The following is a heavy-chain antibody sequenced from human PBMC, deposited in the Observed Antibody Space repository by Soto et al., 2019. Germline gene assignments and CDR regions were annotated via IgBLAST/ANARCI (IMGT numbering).Heavy chain of an antibody. V-gene: IGHV3-74*01. CDR1: GFTFSSYW. CDR2: INSDGSST. Sequence: LRLSCAASGFTFSSYWMHWVRQAPGKGLVWVSRINSDGSSTSYADSVKGRFTISRDNAKNTLYLQMNSLRAEDTAVYYCAKGPAIVLVPAAMNYYYGMDVWGQGTTVTVSS. J-gene: IGHJ6*02. CDR3: AKGPAIVLVPAAMNYYYGMDV. D-gene: IGHD2-2*01.